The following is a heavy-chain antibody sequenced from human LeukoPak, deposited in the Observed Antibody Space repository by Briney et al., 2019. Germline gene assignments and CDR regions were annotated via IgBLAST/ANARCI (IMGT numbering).Heavy chain of an antibody. V-gene: IGHV1-18*01. CDR1: GYTFTSYG. CDR2: ISAYNGNT. CDR3: ARGLLYYDSSGYYENFDY. D-gene: IGHD3-22*01. Sequence: GASVKVSCKASGYTFTSYGISWVRQAPGQGLKWMGWISAYNGNTNYAQKLQGRVTMTTDTSTSTAYMELRSLRSDDTAVYYCARGLLYYDSSGYYENFDYWGQGTLITVSS. J-gene: IGHJ4*02.